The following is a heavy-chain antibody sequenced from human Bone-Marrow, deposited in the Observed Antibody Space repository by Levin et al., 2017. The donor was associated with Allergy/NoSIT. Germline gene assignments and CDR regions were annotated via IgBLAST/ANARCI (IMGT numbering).Heavy chain of an antibody. CDR2: ISSSGTTI. J-gene: IGHJ4*02. D-gene: IGHD4-23*01. CDR3: ARDGDYGGQLDY. CDR1: GFIVSDYY. Sequence: PGESLKISCAASGFIVSDYYMSWVRQAPGKGLEWLAYISSSGTTIYYADSVRGRFTISRDNANNSLYLQMNSLRAEDTALYYCARDGDYGGQLDYWGQGSLVTVSS. V-gene: IGHV3-11*01.